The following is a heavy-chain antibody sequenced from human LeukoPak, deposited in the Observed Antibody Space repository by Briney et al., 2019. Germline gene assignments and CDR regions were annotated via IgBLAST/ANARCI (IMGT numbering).Heavy chain of an antibody. J-gene: IGHJ6*03. V-gene: IGHV3-69-1*01. D-gene: IGHD3-10*01. CDR1: GFTFSSFS. CDR2: FSNHNAI. Sequence: GGSLRLSCTASGFTFSSFSMNWVRQSPGKGLEWISSFSNHNAIFYADSVKGRFTISRDNARNSLYLQMFSLKVEDTAVYYCARDLMVRGVKPIDVWDKGTTLTVSS. CDR3: ARDLMVRGVKPIDV.